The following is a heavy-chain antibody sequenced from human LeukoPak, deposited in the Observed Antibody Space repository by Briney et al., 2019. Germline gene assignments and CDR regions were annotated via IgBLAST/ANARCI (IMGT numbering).Heavy chain of an antibody. Sequence: GESLRLSCAASGFTFSDYYMSWIPQAPGKGLEWVSYISSSGSTIYYADSVKGRFTISRDNAKNSLYLQMNSLRAEDTAVYYCARVVNSGYDWEPYYYMDVWGKGTTVTVSS. CDR1: GFTFSDYY. CDR2: ISSSGSTI. D-gene: IGHD5-12*01. J-gene: IGHJ6*03. V-gene: IGHV3-11*04. CDR3: ARVVNSGYDWEPYYYMDV.